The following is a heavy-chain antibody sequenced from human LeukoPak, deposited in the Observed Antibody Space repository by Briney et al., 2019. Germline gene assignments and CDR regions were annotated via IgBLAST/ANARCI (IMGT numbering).Heavy chain of an antibody. CDR2: INGGGSS. CDR3: AKGQGYNYGDSIDY. J-gene: IGHJ4*02. D-gene: IGHD5-18*01. Sequence: HAGGSLRLSCAASGFTFNNYAMTWVRQAPGKGLEWVSVINGGGSSYYADSVKGPFTVSRDNSKNTLYLQMNSLRDEDTAVYYCAKGQGYNYGDSIDYWGQGTLVTVSS. CDR1: GFTFNNYA. V-gene: IGHV3-23*01.